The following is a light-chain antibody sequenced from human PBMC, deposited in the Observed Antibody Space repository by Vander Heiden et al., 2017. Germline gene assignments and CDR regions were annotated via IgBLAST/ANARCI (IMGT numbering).Light chain of an antibody. CDR3: QQRSNRPPIT. CDR2: DAS. CDR1: QSVSSY. J-gene: IGKJ5*01. V-gene: IGKV3-11*01. Sequence: EIVLTQSPATLSLSPGERATLSCRASQSVSSYLDWYQQKPGQAPRLLIYDASNRATGIPARFSGSGCGTDVTLTISSREPEDVAVYYCQQRSNRPPITFGQGTRVEIK.